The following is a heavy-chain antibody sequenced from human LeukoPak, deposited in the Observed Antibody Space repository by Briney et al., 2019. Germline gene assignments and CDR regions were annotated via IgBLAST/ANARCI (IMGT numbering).Heavy chain of an antibody. Sequence: ASVKVSCKASGYTFTSYGISWVRQAPGQGLEWMGWISAYNGNTNYAQKLQGRVTMTTDTSTSTAYMELRSLRSDDTAVYYCARGFSNGVVVPAATGGLGNWFDPWGQGTLVTVSS. V-gene: IGHV1-18*01. J-gene: IGHJ5*02. CDR1: GYTFTSYG. CDR2: ISAYNGNT. D-gene: IGHD2-2*01. CDR3: ARGFSNGVVVPAATGGLGNWFDP.